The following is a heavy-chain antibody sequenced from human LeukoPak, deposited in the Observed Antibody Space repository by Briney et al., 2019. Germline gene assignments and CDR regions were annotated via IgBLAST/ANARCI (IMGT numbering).Heavy chain of an antibody. CDR2: INPNSGGT. Sequence: ASVKVSCKASGYTFTGYNMHWVRQAPGQGLEWMGRINPNSGGTNYAQRFQGRVTMTRDTSINTAYMELSGLRSDDTAVHYCARDLSASVADFDYWGQGTLVTVSS. V-gene: IGHV1-2*06. CDR3: ARDLSASVADFDY. J-gene: IGHJ4*02. D-gene: IGHD6-19*01. CDR1: GYTFTGYN.